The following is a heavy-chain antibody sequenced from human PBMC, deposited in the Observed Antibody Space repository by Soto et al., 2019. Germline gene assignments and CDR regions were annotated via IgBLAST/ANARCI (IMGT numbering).Heavy chain of an antibody. CDR3: AKLSRYCSGGGCFYYFDY. D-gene: IGHD2-15*01. CDR1: GFSIGSSA. Sequence: EVQLLESGGGLVQPGGSLRLSCAASGFSIGSSAWSWVRQAPGKGLDWVSTIGGNGVTTFYADSVKGRFTISRDISRNTVFLQMSSLRAEDTALYYCAKLSRYCSGGGCFYYFDYWGQGTLVTVSS. V-gene: IGHV3-23*01. CDR2: IGGNGVTT. J-gene: IGHJ4*02.